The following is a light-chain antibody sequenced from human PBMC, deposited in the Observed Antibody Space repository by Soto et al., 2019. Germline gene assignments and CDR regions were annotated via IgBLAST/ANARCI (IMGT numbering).Light chain of an antibody. J-gene: IGKJ5*01. V-gene: IGKV1-39*01. CDR1: QSISSY. CDR2: AAS. CDR3: QQSYSTPIT. Sequence: DTQMIQSPSSLSASVGDRVTITCRASQSISSYLDWYQQKPGKAPKLLIYAASSLQSGVPSRFSGSGSGTDFTLTISSLQPEDFATYYCQQSYSTPITFGQGTRLEIK.